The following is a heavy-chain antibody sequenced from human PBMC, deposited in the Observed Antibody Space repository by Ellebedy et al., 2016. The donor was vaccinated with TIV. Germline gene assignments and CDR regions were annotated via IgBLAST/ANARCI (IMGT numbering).Heavy chain of an antibody. Sequence: GESLKISCAASGFTFSTYWMSWVRQAPGKGLEWVANIKYDGSEKYYGDSVKGRFTISRDNAKNSLYLQMDSLRAEDTAVYYCARWYDDSWTGYYSWGQGTLVTVSS. CDR1: GFTFSTYW. V-gene: IGHV3-7*02. CDR2: IKYDGSEK. CDR3: ARWYDDSWTGYYS. J-gene: IGHJ4*02. D-gene: IGHD3-3*01.